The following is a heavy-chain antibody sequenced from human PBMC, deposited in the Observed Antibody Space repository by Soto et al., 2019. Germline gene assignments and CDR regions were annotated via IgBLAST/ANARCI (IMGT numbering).Heavy chain of an antibody. Sequence: GESLKISCKGSGYNFTTFWIGWVRQVPGKGLEWMGIIYPGDSETKYSPDFEGQVTISADRSTNTAYLQWRSLRASDTAMYYCARLGFPGAIYFDYWGLGTLVTVPQ. CDR1: GYNFTTFW. V-gene: IGHV5-51*01. J-gene: IGHJ4*02. CDR3: ARLGFPGAIYFDY. CDR2: IYPGDSET.